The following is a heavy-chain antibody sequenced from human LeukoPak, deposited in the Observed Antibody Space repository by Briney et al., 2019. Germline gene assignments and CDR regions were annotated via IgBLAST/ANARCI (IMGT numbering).Heavy chain of an antibody. J-gene: IGHJ6*03. V-gene: IGHV1-18*01. Sequence: ASVKVSCKASGYTFTSHGISWVRQAPGQGLEWMGRISVYNGNTNYAQKLQGRVTMTTDTSTSTAYMELRSLRSDDTAVYYCAREGPNYDFWSGRHQGGYYMDVWGKGTTVTVSS. CDR1: GYTFTSHG. CDR2: ISVYNGNT. CDR3: AREGPNYDFWSGRHQGGYYMDV. D-gene: IGHD3-3*01.